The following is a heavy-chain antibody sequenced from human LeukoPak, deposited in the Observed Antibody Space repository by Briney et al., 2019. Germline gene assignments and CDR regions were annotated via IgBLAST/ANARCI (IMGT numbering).Heavy chain of an antibody. CDR3: AKIPSSGWLYYFDY. CDR1: GFTVSSNY. CDR2: ISGSGGST. D-gene: IGHD6-19*01. Sequence: GALRLSCAASGFTVSSNYMSWVRQAPGKGLEWVSAISGSGGSTYYADSVKGRFTISRDNSKNTLYLQMNSLRAEDTAVYYCAKIPSSGWLYYFDYWGQGTLVTVSS. V-gene: IGHV3-23*01. J-gene: IGHJ4*02.